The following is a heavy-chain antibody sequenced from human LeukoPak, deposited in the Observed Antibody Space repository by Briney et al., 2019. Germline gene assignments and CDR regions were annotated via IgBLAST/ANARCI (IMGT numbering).Heavy chain of an antibody. Sequence: TSETLSLTCIVSGGSISGYYWNWIRQPAGKGLEWIGHIYTSGSTKYNPSLKSRVTMSVDTPKNQFSLKLSSVTAADTAVYYCARIDIGGSGRMDVWGQGTTVTVSS. J-gene: IGHJ6*02. CDR3: ARIDIGGSGRMDV. D-gene: IGHD3-10*01. CDR2: IYTSGST. V-gene: IGHV4-4*07. CDR1: GGSISGYY.